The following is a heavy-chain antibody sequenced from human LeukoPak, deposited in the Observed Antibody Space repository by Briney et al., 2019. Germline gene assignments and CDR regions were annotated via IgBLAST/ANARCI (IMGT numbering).Heavy chain of an antibody. J-gene: IGHJ6*02. CDR2: ISGSGGST. CDR1: GFTFSGYA. Sequence: GGSLRLSCAASGFTFSGYAMSWVRQAPGKGLEWVSAISGSGGSTYYADSVKGRFTISRDNSKNTLYLQMNSLRAEDTAVYYCAKGSAVTTYYYYGMDVWGQGTTVTVSS. CDR3: AKGSAVTTYYYYGMDV. V-gene: IGHV3-23*01. D-gene: IGHD4-17*01.